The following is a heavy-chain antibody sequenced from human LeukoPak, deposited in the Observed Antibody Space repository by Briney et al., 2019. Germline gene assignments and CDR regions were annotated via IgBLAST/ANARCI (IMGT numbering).Heavy chain of an antibody. CDR1: GYTFTSYG. CDR3: ASGLDYYYYGMDV. CDR2: ISAYNGNT. V-gene: IGHV1-18*01. J-gene: IGHJ6*02. D-gene: IGHD3-16*01. Sequence: ASVKVSCKASGYTFTSYGISWVRQAPGQGLEWMGWISAYNGNTNYAQKLQGRVTMTTDTSTSTAYIELRSLRSDDTAVYYCASGLDYYYYGMDVWGQGTTVTVSS.